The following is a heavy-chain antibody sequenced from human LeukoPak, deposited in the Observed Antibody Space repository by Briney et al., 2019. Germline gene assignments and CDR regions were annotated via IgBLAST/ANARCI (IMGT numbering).Heavy chain of an antibody. V-gene: IGHV3-21*01. CDR1: GFSFSSYS. CDR2: TSSSSSYI. J-gene: IGHJ5*02. D-gene: IGHD4-23*01. Sequence: GGSLRLSCAASGFSFSSYSMNWVRQAPGKGLEWVSSTSSSSSYIYYADSVKGRFTISRDNAKNSLYLQMNSLRAEDTAVYYCARGPTTVVTPLFDPWGQGTLVTVSS. CDR3: ARGPTTVVTPLFDP.